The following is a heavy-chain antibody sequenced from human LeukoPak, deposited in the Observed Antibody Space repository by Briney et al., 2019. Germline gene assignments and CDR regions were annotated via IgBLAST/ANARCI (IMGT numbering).Heavy chain of an antibody. CDR2: IYYSGST. CDR3: ARLHEDYYFDY. V-gene: IGHV4-59*08. D-gene: IGHD3/OR15-3a*01. CDR1: GGSTSSYY. Sequence: KPSETLSLTCTVSGGSTSSYYWSWIRQPPGKGLEWIGYIYYSGSTNYNPSLKSRVTISVDTSKNQFSLKLSSVTAADTAVYYCARLHEDYYFDYWGQGTLVTVSS. J-gene: IGHJ4*02.